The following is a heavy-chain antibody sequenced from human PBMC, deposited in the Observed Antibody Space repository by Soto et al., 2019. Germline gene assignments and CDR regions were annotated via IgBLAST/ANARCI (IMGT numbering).Heavy chain of an antibody. CDR2: IYPGDSDT. D-gene: IGHD3-22*01. Sequence: GESLKISCKGSGYSLTSYWIGWVRQMPGKGLEWMGIIYPGDSDTRYSPSFQGQVTISADKSISTAYLQWSSLKASDTAMYYCARTYDSSGNPLDYWGHGTLVTVSS. CDR1: GYSLTSYW. V-gene: IGHV5-51*01. J-gene: IGHJ4*01. CDR3: ARTYDSSGNPLDY.